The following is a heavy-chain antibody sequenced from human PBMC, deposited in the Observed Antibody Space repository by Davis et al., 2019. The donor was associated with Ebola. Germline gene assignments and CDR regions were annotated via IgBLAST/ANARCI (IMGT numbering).Heavy chain of an antibody. CDR3: ARTSIVGTTTTASDI. V-gene: IGHV1-18*01. D-gene: IGHD1-26*01. J-gene: IGHJ3*02. CDR1: GYTFRNSA. Sequence: ASVKVSCKASGYTFRNSAISWVRQAPGQGLEWMGWISAYNGNTSYAQILQGRVTMTTDTSTGTAYMELRSLRSDDTAVYFCARTSIVGTTTTASDIWGQGTKVTVSS. CDR2: ISAYNGNT.